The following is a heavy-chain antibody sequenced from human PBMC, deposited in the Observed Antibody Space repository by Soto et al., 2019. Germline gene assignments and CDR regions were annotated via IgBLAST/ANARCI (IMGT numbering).Heavy chain of an antibody. D-gene: IGHD2-21*02. CDR2: ISGSGIGT. V-gene: IGHV3-23*01. Sequence: GGSLRLSCGASGFTFINYAMSWVRQAPWKGLEWVSAISGSGIGTYYADSVKGRFSISRDNSQNTLYLQMNSLRAEDTAVYYCAKQFVTSGDIDYWGQGTPVTVS. CDR1: GFTFINYA. J-gene: IGHJ4*02. CDR3: AKQFVTSGDIDY.